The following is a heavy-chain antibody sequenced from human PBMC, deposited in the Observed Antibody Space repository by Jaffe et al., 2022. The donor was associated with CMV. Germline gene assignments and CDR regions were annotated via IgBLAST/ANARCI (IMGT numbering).Heavy chain of an antibody. CDR3: ARAGGWNYFARYYYYYGMDV. J-gene: IGHJ6*02. Sequence: QVQLQQWGAGLLKPSETLSLTCAVYGGSFSGYYWSWIRQPPGKGLEWIGEINHSGSTNYNPSLKSRVTISVDTSKNQFSLKLSSVTAADTAVYYCARAGGWNYFARYYYYYGMDVWGQGTTVTVSS. CDR2: INHSGST. D-gene: IGHD1-7*01. CDR1: GGSFSGYY. V-gene: IGHV4-34*01.